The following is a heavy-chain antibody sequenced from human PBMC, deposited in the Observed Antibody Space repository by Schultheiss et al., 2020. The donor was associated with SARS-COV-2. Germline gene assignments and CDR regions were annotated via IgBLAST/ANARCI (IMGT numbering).Heavy chain of an antibody. V-gene: IGHV3-15*01. CDR3: TTLPITFGGVIVDY. CDR1: GFTFSNSD. D-gene: IGHD3-16*02. Sequence: GGSLRLSCAASGFTFSNSDMNWVRQAPGKGLEWVGRIKSKTDGGTTDYAAPVKGRFTISRDDSKNTLYLQMNSLKTEDTAVYYCTTLPITFGGVIVDYWGQGTLVTVSS. CDR2: IKSKTDGGTT. J-gene: IGHJ4*02.